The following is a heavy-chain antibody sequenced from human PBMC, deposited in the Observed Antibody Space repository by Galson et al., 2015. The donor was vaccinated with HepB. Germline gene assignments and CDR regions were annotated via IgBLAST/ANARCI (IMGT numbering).Heavy chain of an antibody. CDR1: GYSFTSYW. J-gene: IGHJ5*02. CDR3: ARQPRIEDFGISSGTVDP. CDR2: IDPSDSYT. V-gene: IGHV5-10-1*01. D-gene: IGHD1-26*01. Sequence: QSGAEVKKPGESLRISCQGSGYSFTSYWISWVRQLPGKGLEWMGRIDPSDSYTHYSPSFQGHVTISTDKSISTAYLQWSSLKASDTAMYYCARQPRIEDFGISSGTVDPWGQGTLVTVSS.